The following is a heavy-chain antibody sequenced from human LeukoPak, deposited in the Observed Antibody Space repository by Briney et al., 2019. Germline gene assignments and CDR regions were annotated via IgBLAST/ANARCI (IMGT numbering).Heavy chain of an antibody. J-gene: IGHJ4*02. CDR3: ARGPPRRGFFDY. CDR2: ISSSSSYI. CDR1: GFTFSSYS. V-gene: IGHV3-21*01. Sequence: GGSLRLSCAASGFTFSSYSMNWVRQAPGKGLEWVSSISSSSSYIYYADSVKGRFTISRDNAKNSLYLQMNSLRAEDTAVYYCARGPPRRGFFDYWGQGTLVTASS.